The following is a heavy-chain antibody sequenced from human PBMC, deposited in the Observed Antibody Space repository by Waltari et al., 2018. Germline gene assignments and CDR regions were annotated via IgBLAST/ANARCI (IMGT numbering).Heavy chain of an antibody. J-gene: IGHJ3*02. D-gene: IGHD2-2*01. Sequence: QVQLQQWGAGLFKPSETLSLTCAAYGGSFSGYYWTWIRHPPGKGLEWIGEINQSGSTNYNPSLRSRVTILIDKSKNQFSLRLSSVTAADTAVYYCALQYCYSSSCHREAFDIWGQGTMVTVSS. CDR2: INQSGST. CDR1: GGSFSGYY. CDR3: ALQYCYSSSCHREAFDI. V-gene: IGHV4-34*01.